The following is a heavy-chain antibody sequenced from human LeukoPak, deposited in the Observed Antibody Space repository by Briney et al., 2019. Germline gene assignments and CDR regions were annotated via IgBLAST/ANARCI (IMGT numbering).Heavy chain of an antibody. V-gene: IGHV1-18*01. D-gene: IGHD2-21*02. Sequence: GASVKVSCKASGYTFTSYGISWVRQAPGQGLEGMGWISAYNGNTNYAQKLQGRVTMTTDTSTSTVYMELRSLRSDDTAVYYCARGHVVVTAKGKTNWFDPWGQGTLVTVSS. CDR3: ARGHVVVTAKGKTNWFDP. J-gene: IGHJ5*02. CDR1: GYTFTSYG. CDR2: ISAYNGNT.